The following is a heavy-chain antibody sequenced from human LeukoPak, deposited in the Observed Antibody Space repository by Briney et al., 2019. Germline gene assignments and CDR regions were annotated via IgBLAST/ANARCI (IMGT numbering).Heavy chain of an antibody. CDR1: GGSFSGYY. CDR2: INHSGST. Sequence: SETLSLTCAVYGGSFSGYYWSWIRQPPGKGLEWIGEINHSGSTNYNPSLKSRVTISVDTSKNQFSLKLGSVTAADTAVYYCARTAALDYWGQGTLVTVSS. D-gene: IGHD6-13*01. CDR3: ARTAALDY. J-gene: IGHJ4*02. V-gene: IGHV4-34*01.